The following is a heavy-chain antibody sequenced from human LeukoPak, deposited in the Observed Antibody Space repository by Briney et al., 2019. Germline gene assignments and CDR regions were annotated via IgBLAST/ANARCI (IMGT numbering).Heavy chain of an antibody. Sequence: PSETLSLTCAVSGGSISSSNWWSWVRQPPGKGLEWLGEISHSGSTDYNPSLKSRVTMSVDKSKNQFSLKVTFVTVADTAVYYCAREAAAARGRFDHWGQGTLVTVSS. D-gene: IGHD6-13*01. CDR1: GGSISSSNW. J-gene: IGHJ4*02. V-gene: IGHV4-4*02. CDR3: AREAAAARGRFDH. CDR2: ISHSGST.